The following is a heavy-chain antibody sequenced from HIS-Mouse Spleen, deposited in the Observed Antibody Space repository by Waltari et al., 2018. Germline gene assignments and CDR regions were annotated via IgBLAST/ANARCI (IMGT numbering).Heavy chain of an antibody. D-gene: IGHD3-22*01. CDR1: GYSISSGYY. CDR2: IYHSGST. V-gene: IGHV4-38-2*02. CDR3: ARITYYYDSSGPLNWFDP. J-gene: IGHJ5*02. Sequence: QVQLQESGPGLVKPSETLSLTCTVSGYSISSGYYWGWIRQPPGKGLEWIGSIYHSGSTYYNPSLKSRVTISVDTSKNQFSLKLSSVTAADTAVYYCARITYYYDSSGPLNWFDPWGQGTLVTVSS.